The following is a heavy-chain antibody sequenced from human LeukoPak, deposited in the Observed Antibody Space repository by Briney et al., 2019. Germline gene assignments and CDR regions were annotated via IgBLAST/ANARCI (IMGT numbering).Heavy chain of an antibody. CDR2: IYYSGST. Sequence: KPSETLSLTRTVSGGSISSSSYYWGWIRQPPGKGLEWIGSIYYSGSTYYNPSLKSRVTISVDTSKNQFSLKLSSVTAADTAVYYCASPPIVGATGRVGDYWGQGTLVTVSS. D-gene: IGHD1-26*01. V-gene: IGHV4-39*01. J-gene: IGHJ4*02. CDR1: GGSISSSSYY. CDR3: ASPPIVGATGRVGDY.